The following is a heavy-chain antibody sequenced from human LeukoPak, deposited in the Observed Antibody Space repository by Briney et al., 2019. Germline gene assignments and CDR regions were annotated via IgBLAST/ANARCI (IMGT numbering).Heavy chain of an antibody. Sequence: ASVTVSCKASGYTFTSYDINWVRQATGQGLEWMGWMNPNSGGTNYAQKFQGRVTMTRDTSISTAYMELSRLRSDDTAVYYCARVRGAFDYYYYMDVWGKGTTVTVSS. CDR2: MNPNSGGT. J-gene: IGHJ6*03. CDR3: ARVRGAFDYYYYMDV. V-gene: IGHV1-2*02. CDR1: GYTFTSYD.